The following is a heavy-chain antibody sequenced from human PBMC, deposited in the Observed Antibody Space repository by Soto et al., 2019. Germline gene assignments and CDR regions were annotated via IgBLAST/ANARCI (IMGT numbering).Heavy chain of an antibody. CDR2: MSYDGSNE. CDR1: GFTFSSNA. J-gene: IGHJ4*02. Sequence: QVQLVESGGGVVQPGRSLRLSCAASGFTFSSNAMHWVRQAPGKGLEWVAVMSYDGSNEYYADSAKGRFTISRDNSKNTLYLQMNSLRAEDTAVYYCARDSILSGTTRPPPLDYWGQGTLVTVSS. D-gene: IGHD4-17*01. V-gene: IGHV3-30-3*01. CDR3: ARDSILSGTTRPPPLDY.